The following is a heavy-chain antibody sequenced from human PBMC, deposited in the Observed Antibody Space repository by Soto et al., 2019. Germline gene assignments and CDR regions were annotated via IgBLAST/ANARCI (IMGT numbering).Heavy chain of an antibody. CDR1: GFVFSSYD. Sequence: PGGSLRLSCAVSGFVFSSYDMHWVRQAPGKGLEGVAVISNVGSNKDYADSVKGRFTISRDNFKITLYLQMNGLSAEDTAVYYCAKGKKIFGVVVVSEYWGQGTLVTVSS. CDR2: ISNVGSNK. CDR3: AKGKKIFGVVVVSEY. J-gene: IGHJ4*01. D-gene: IGHD3-3*01. V-gene: IGHV3-30*18.